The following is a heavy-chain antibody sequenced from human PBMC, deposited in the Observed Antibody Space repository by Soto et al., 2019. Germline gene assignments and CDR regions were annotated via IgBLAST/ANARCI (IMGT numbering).Heavy chain of an antibody. CDR3: AREGAAAARMFDN. D-gene: IGHD6-13*01. J-gene: IGHJ4*02. CDR2: INPNGDST. CDR1: GYTFNMYY. Sequence: QVQLVQSGAEVRNPGASVKVSCKASGYTFNMYYMHWVRQAPGQGLEWMGVINPNGDSTTYAQKFQGRLTMTRDTSTSTVDMDLTSLRSEDTAVYYCAREGAAAARMFDNWGQGTLVTVSS. V-gene: IGHV1-46*02.